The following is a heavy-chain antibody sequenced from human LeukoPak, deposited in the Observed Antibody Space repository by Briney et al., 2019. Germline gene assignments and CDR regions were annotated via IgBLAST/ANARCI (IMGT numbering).Heavy chain of an antibody. V-gene: IGHV3-21*01. D-gene: IGHD3-10*01. CDR3: ARDSDGNFDY. CDR1: GFTFSSYS. Sequence: GGSLRLSCAASGFTFSSYSMNWVRQAPGKGLEWVSSISSSSSYIYYADSVKGRSTISRDNAKNSLYLQMNSLRAEDTAVYYCARDSDGNFDYWGQGTLVSVSS. CDR2: ISSSSSYI. J-gene: IGHJ4*02.